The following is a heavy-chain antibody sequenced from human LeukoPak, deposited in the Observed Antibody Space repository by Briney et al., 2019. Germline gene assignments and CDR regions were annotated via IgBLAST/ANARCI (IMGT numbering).Heavy chain of an antibody. V-gene: IGHV3-48*03. J-gene: IGHJ4*02. CDR1: GFTFSSYE. CDR2: ISRSGSTI. CDR3: ARVSTGSEYFDY. Sequence: QPGGSPRLSCAASGFTFSSYEMNWVRQAPGKGLEWVSYISRSGSTIFSADSVKGRFTTSRDNAKNSLFLQINSLRAEDTAVYYCARVSTGSEYFDYWGQGTLVTVSS.